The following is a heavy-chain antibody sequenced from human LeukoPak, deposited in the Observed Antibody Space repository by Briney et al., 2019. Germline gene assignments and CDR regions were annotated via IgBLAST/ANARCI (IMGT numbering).Heavy chain of an antibody. CDR2: IIPIFGIA. CDR3: AREPVDTAMVTDSY. Sequence: SVKVSCKASGCTFSSYAISWVRQAPGQGLEWMGRIIPIFGIANYAQKFQGRVTITADNSTSTAYMELSSLRSEDTAVYYCAREPVDTAMVTDSYRGQGTLVTVSS. CDR1: GCTFSSYA. J-gene: IGHJ4*02. V-gene: IGHV1-69*04. D-gene: IGHD5-18*01.